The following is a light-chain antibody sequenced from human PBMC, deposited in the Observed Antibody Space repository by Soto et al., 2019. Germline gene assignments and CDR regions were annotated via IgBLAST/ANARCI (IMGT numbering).Light chain of an antibody. CDR3: SSYTSSSTSV. Sequence: QSVLTQPASVSGSPGQSITISCTGTSSDVGGYNYVSWYQQHPGKAPKFMIYDVSNRPSGVSTRFSGSKSGNTASLTISGLQAEDEADYYCSSYTSSSTSVFGNGTKVTVL. J-gene: IGLJ1*01. V-gene: IGLV2-14*01. CDR1: SSDVGGYNY. CDR2: DVS.